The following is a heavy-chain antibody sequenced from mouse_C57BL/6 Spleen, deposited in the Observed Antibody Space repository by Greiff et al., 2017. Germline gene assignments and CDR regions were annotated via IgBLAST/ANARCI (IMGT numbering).Heavy chain of an antibody. CDR1: GYTFTSYW. D-gene: IGHD2-4*01. CDR3: ARSSYDYDTGY. Sequence: QVQLQQPGAELVMPGASVKLSCKASGYTFTSYWMHWVKQRPGQGLEWIGEIDPSDSYTNYNQKFKGKSTLTVDKSSSTAYMQLSSLTSEDSAVYYCARSSYDYDTGYWGQGTTLTVSS. J-gene: IGHJ2*01. V-gene: IGHV1-69*01. CDR2: IDPSDSYT.